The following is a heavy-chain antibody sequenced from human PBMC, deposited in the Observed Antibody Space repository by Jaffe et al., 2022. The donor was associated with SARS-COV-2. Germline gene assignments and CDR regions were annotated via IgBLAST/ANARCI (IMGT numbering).Heavy chain of an antibody. V-gene: IGHV4-34*01. D-gene: IGHD3-16*02. Sequence: QVQLQQWGAGLLKPSETLSLTCAVYGGSFSGYYWSWIRQPPGKGLEWIGEINHSGSTNYNPSLKSRVTISVDTSKNQFSLKLSSVTAADTAVYYCARGRNYVWGSYRYTPAGYFDYWGQGTLVTVSS. CDR1: GGSFSGYY. CDR3: ARGRNYVWGSYRYTPAGYFDY. J-gene: IGHJ4*02. CDR2: INHSGST.